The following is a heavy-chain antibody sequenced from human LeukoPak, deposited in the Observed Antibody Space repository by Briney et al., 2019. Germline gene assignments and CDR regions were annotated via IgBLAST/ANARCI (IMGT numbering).Heavy chain of an antibody. V-gene: IGHV4-61*01. J-gene: IGHJ5*02. CDR2: IYYSGST. CDR3: ASNRGGDWFDP. Sequence: SETLSLTCTVSDGSISSGSYYWSWIRQPPGKGLEWIGYIYYSGSTNYNPSLKSRVIISVDTSKDQFSLKLSSVTAADTAVYHCASNRGGDWFDPWGQGTLVTVSS. CDR1: DGSISSGSYY. D-gene: IGHD1-14*01.